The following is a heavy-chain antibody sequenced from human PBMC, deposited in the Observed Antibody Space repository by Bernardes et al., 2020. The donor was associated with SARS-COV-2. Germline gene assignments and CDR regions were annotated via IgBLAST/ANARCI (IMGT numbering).Heavy chain of an antibody. J-gene: IGHJ6*02. CDR3: GRDEYCGGDYDPRIVGVDV. CDR1: GFTFSSYG. Sequence: GGSLRLSCAASGFTFSSYGMHWVRQAPGKGLEWVAVIWYDGSNKDYAESVKGRFTISRDNSKNMLYLQMNSLRAEDTAVYYCGRDEYCGGDYDPRIVGVDVWGQGTTVTVSS. CDR2: IWYDGSNK. D-gene: IGHD2-21*02. V-gene: IGHV3-33*01.